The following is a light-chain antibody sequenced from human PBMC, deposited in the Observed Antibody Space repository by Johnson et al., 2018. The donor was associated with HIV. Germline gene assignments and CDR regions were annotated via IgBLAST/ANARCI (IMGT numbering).Light chain of an antibody. V-gene: IGLV1-51*02. CDR3: GTWISTGSV. J-gene: IGLJ1*01. CDR2: ENN. Sequence: QSVLTQPPSVSAAPGQKVTISCSGSSSNIGNNYVSWYQQLPGTAPKLLIYENNKRPLGIPDRFSASKSGTSATLAITGLQTGDEADYYCGTWISTGSVFGSGTKVTVL. CDR1: SSNIGNNY.